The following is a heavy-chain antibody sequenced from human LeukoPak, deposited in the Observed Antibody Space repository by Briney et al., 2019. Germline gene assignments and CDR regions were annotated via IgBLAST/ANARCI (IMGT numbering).Heavy chain of an antibody. CDR1: GYSFTSYW. CDR3: AVSLKRITMVRGVIPPFDY. V-gene: IGHV5-51*01. D-gene: IGHD3-10*01. CDR2: IYPGDSDT. J-gene: IGHJ4*02. Sequence: GESLKISCKGSGYSFTSYWIGWVRQMPGKGLEWMGIIYPGDSDTRYCPSFQGQVTISADKSISTAYLQWSSLKASDTAMYYCAVSLKRITMVRGVIPPFDYWGQGTLVTVSS.